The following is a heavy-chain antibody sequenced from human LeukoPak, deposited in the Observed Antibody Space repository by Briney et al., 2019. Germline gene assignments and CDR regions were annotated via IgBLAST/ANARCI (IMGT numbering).Heavy chain of an antibody. J-gene: IGHJ3*02. CDR2: IYYSGST. CDR3: ARGVRDAFDI. V-gene: IGHV4-30-4*01. CDR1: GGPISSGDYY. Sequence: SETLSLTCTVSGGPISSGDYYWSCIRQPPGKGLEWIGFIYYSGSTYYNPSLKSRVTISIDTSKNQFSLKLGSVTAADTAVYYCARGVRDAFDIWGQGTMVTVSS.